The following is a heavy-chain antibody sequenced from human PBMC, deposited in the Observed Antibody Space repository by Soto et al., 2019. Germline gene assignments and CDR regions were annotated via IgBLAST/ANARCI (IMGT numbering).Heavy chain of an antibody. Sequence: PSETLSLTCAVYGGSFIGYYWSWIRQPPWKGLEWIGEINHSGSTNYNPSLKSRVTISVDTSKNQFSLKLSSVTAADTAVYYCARVRRRKSIAVAGSGDYGMDVWGQGTTVTVSS. CDR1: GGSFIGYY. CDR2: INHSGST. D-gene: IGHD6-19*01. J-gene: IGHJ6*02. V-gene: IGHV4-34*01. CDR3: ARVRRRKSIAVAGSGDYGMDV.